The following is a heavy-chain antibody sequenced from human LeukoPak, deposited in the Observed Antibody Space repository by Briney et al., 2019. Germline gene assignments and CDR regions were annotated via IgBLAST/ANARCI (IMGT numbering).Heavy chain of an antibody. V-gene: IGHV4-59*01. D-gene: IGHD5-12*01. J-gene: IGHJ4*02. Sequence: PSETLSLTCTVSGGSISSYYWSWIRQPPGKGLEWIGYIYYSGSTNYNPSLKSRVTISVDTSKNQFSLKLSSVTAADTAVYYCARRSGYDSLDYWGQGTLVIVSS. CDR2: IYYSGST. CDR1: GGSISSYY. CDR3: ARRSGYDSLDY.